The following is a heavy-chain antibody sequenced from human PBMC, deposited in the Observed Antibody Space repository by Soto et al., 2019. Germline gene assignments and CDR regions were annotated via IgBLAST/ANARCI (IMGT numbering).Heavy chain of an antibody. D-gene: IGHD3-22*01. CDR3: ARVGPWVPYYYDSSPYTFENWFDP. J-gene: IGHJ5*02. CDR2: IYHGGGT. Sequence: TLSLTCAVSGYSISSGYYWGWLRAPPGKGREGVGSIYHGGGTHYNPSPHSRVTLSIDMTNNHVSLILNSVTAADTAVYYCARVGPWVPYYYDSSPYTFENWFDPWGQGTLVTAPQ. CDR1: GYSISSGYY. V-gene: IGHV4-38-2*01.